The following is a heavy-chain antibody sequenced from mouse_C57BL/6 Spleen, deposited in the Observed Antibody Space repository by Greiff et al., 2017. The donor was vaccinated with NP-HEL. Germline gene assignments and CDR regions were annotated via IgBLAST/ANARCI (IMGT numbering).Heavy chain of an antibody. D-gene: IGHD1-1*01. Sequence: QVQLKESGPELVKPGASVKISCKASGYAFSSSWMNWVKQRPGKGLEWIGRIYPGDGDTNYNGKFKGKATLTADKSSSTAYMQLSSLTSEDSAVYFCAREDITTVVDYWGQGTTLTVSS. J-gene: IGHJ2*01. V-gene: IGHV1-82*01. CDR2: IYPGDGDT. CDR3: AREDITTVVDY. CDR1: GYAFSSSW.